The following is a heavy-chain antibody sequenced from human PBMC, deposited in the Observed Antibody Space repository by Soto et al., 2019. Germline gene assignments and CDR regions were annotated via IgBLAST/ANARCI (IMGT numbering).Heavy chain of an antibody. CDR2: IKPDGSEK. Sequence: EVHLVESGGGLVQPGGSLRLSCAAPEFTFSQHWMSWVRQALGKGLEWVADIKPDGSEKYYVDSVKGRFTISRDNAKNSVYLQMNSLRAEDTAVYYCARGHYGRDYWGQGTLVTVSS. CDR1: EFTFSQHW. J-gene: IGHJ4*02. D-gene: IGHD4-17*01. V-gene: IGHV3-7*01. CDR3: ARGHYGRDY.